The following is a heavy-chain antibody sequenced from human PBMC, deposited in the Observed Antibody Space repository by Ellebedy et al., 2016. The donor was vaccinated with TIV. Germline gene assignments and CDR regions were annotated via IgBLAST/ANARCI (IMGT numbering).Heavy chain of an antibody. D-gene: IGHD2-21*01. CDR2: INHSGST. Sequence: SETLSLTCAVYGGSFSFYYWSWIRQFPGEGLEWIGEINHSGSTNYNPSLKSRVTISVDTSKNQFSLKLSSVTAADTAVYYCARGLFDHRMAFDIWGQGTMVTVSS. CDR3: ARGLFDHRMAFDI. V-gene: IGHV4-34*01. CDR1: GGSFSFYY. J-gene: IGHJ3*02.